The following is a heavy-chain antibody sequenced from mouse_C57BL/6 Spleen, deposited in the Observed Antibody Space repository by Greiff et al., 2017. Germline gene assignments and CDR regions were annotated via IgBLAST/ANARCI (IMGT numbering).Heavy chain of an antibody. V-gene: IGHV5-9*01. Sequence: EVKVEESGGGLVKPGGSLKLSCAASGFTFSSYTMSWVRQTPEKRLEWVATISGGGGNTYYPDSVKGRFTISRDNAKNTLYLQMSSLRSEDTALYYCARQQTGPWYFDVWGTGTTVTVSS. CDR2: ISGGGGNT. CDR1: GFTFSSYT. J-gene: IGHJ1*03. CDR3: ARQQTGPWYFDV.